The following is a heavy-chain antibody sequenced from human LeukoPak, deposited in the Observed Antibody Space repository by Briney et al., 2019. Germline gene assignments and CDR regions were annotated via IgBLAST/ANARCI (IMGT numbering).Heavy chain of an antibody. D-gene: IGHD3-16*01. CDR3: ARDLGGVSFDY. V-gene: IGHV3-33*01. Sequence: PGGSLRLSCAASGFTFSSYGMHWVRQAPGKGLEWVAVIWYDGSNKYYADSVKGRFTISRDNSKNTLYLQMNSLRAEDTAVYYCARDLGGVSFDYWGQRTLVTVSS. CDR2: IWYDGSNK. CDR1: GFTFSSYG. J-gene: IGHJ4*02.